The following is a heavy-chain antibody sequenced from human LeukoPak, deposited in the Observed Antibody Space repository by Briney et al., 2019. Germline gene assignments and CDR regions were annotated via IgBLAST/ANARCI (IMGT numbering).Heavy chain of an antibody. V-gene: IGHV3-30*02. CDR1: GFTFNSYG. J-gene: IGHJ4*02. D-gene: IGHD6-19*01. CDR3: GKGSSTSGCPDY. Sequence: GGSLRLSCAASGFTFNSYGMHWVRQAPGNGLDWVAFIRYDGSIKHYADSVKGQFTISRDNSKNTLFLQMNGLRPEDTAVYYCGKGSSTSGCPDYWGQGTLATVSS. CDR2: IRYDGSIK.